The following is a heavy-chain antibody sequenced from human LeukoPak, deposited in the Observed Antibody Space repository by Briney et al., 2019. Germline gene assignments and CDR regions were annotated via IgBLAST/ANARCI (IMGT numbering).Heavy chain of an antibody. V-gene: IGHV3-23*01. CDR3: AKARGLLRGAFDI. CDR1: GFTFSSYG. J-gene: IGHJ3*02. CDR2: ISGSGGST. D-gene: IGHD2-21*01. Sequence: GGSLRLSCAASGFTFSSYGMSWVRQAPGKGLEWGSAISGSGGSTYYADSVKGRFTISRDNSKNTLYLQMNSLRAEDTAVYYCAKARGLLRGAFDIWGQGTMVTVSS.